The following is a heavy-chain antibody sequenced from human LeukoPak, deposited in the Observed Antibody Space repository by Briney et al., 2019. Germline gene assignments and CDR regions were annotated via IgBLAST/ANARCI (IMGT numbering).Heavy chain of an antibody. D-gene: IGHD3-22*01. CDR3: AGSPPYYDSSGYPDY. CDR1: GFTFSRYG. CDR2: ISYDGSNK. Sequence: GGSLRLSCAASGFTFSRYGMHWVRQAPGKGLEWVTAISYDGSNKYYADSVKGRFTISRDNSKNTLYVQMNSLRSEDTAVYYCAGSPPYYDSSGYPDYWGQGTLATVSS. V-gene: IGHV3-30*04. J-gene: IGHJ4*02.